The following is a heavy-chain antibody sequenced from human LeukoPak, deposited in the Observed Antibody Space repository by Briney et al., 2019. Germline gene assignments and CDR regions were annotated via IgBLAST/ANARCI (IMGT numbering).Heavy chain of an antibody. D-gene: IGHD1-26*01. Sequence: ETLSLTCTVSGGSISSSSYYWGWIRQPPGTGLEWIGSIYYSGSTYYNPSLKSRVTISVDTSKNQFSLKLSSVTAADTAVYYCARHLLVAVIVGEGYFDYWGQGTLVTVSS. J-gene: IGHJ4*02. CDR2: IYYSGST. CDR1: GGSISSSSYY. V-gene: IGHV4-39*01. CDR3: ARHLLVAVIVGEGYFDY.